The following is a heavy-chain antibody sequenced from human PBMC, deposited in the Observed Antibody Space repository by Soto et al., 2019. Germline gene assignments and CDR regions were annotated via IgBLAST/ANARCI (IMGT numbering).Heavy chain of an antibody. Sequence: PGGSLRLSCGASGFTFSSYWMHWVRQAPGKGLVWVSRIHSDGSSTTYADSVKGRFTISRDNAKNTLYLQMNSLRAEDTAVYYCAGVPATSSSGWYFDYWGQGTLVTVSS. CDR3: AGVPATSSSGWYFDY. CDR1: GFTFSSYW. D-gene: IGHD6-19*01. V-gene: IGHV3-74*01. CDR2: IHSDGSST. J-gene: IGHJ4*02.